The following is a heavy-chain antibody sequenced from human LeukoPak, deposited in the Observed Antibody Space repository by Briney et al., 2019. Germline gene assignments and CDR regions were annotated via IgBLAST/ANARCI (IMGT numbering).Heavy chain of an antibody. V-gene: IGHV1-2*02. CDR1: GYIFVDFY. CDR2: INPNSGGT. J-gene: IGHJ4*02. CDR3: ARGGEPKWELLYQDY. Sequence: ALVKVSCKASGYIFVDFYMYWVRQAPGQGLEWMGWINPNSGGTNSAQKFQGRVTLTRDTSISTAFMELNSLTSDDTAVYYCARGGEPKWELLYQDYWGQGTLVTVSS. D-gene: IGHD1-26*01.